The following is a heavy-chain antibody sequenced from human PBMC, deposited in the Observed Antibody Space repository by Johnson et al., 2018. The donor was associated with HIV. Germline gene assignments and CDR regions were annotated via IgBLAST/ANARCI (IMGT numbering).Heavy chain of an antibody. CDR1: GFTFHDYG. CDR2: IRYDGNNK. V-gene: IGHV3-30*02. D-gene: IGHD4-11*01. Sequence: QVQLVESGGGVVRPGGSLRLSCAASGFTFHDYGMHWVRQAPGKGLEWVAFIRYDGNNKYYADSVKGRFNISSDNYKNTLYVQMISLRAEDTAVYYCARVPFPRPTSPNYINDAFDIWGQGTMVTVSS. CDR3: ARVPFPRPTSPNYINDAFDI. J-gene: IGHJ3*02.